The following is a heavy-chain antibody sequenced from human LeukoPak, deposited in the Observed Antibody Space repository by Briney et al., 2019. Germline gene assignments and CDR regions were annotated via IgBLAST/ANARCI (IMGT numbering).Heavy chain of an antibody. V-gene: IGHV3-23*01. CDR3: ARPRPEYAAYIGPFDY. Sequence: GGSLRLSCAASGFTFSSYAMNWVRLAPGKGLEWVSSISSSGGSIFYADSVKDRFNMSRDNTKNMLYLQMSSLRVDDTAIYYCARPRPEYAAYIGPFDYWGRGTLVSVSS. CDR2: ISSSGGSI. CDR1: GFTFSSYA. D-gene: IGHD2-8*01. J-gene: IGHJ4*02.